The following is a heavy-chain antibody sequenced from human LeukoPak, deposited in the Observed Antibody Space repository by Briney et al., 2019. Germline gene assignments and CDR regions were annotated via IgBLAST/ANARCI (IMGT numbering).Heavy chain of an antibody. V-gene: IGHV3-21*01. CDR1: GLTFSSYS. J-gene: IGHJ4*02. D-gene: IGHD4-17*01. Sequence: GGSLRLSCAASGLTFSSYSMNWVRQAPGKGLEWVSSISSSSYILYADSVKGRFTIFRGNAKNSLFLQINSLRAEDTAVYYCARQGPYGDYSHWGQGTMVTVSS. CDR2: ISSSSYI. CDR3: ARQGPYGDYSH.